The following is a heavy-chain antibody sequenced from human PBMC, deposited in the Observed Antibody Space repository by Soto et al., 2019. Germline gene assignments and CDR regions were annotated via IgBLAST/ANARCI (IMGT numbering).Heavy chain of an antibody. V-gene: IGHV4-34*01. CDR2: VYHTGDT. D-gene: IGHD2-21*02. CDR1: GGSFSGSY. CDR3: AREIVTAGGNNYFDP. Sequence: PSETLSLTCAVYGGSFSGSYWSWIRQPPGKGLEWIGNVYHTGDTNFNPSLQSRVTFSVDKSNNQFSLRLTSLTAADTAVYFCAREIVTAGGNNYFDPWGPGTLVTVSS. J-gene: IGHJ5*02.